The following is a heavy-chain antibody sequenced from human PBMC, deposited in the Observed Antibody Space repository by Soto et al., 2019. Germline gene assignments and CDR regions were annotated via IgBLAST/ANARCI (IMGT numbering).Heavy chain of an antibody. V-gene: IGHV3-72*01. J-gene: IGHJ4*02. Sequence: ESGGGLVQPGGSLRLSCVASGFTFSEHYMDWVRQAPGKGLEWVGRSRNKVKSYTTEYAASVTGRFTISRDDSKNSLYLQMNSLNTEDTALYYCVKGHYDSGLVTLDYWGQGTLVTVSS. CDR2: SRNKVKSYTT. CDR3: VKGHYDSGLVTLDY. D-gene: IGHD3-3*01. CDR1: GFTFSEHY.